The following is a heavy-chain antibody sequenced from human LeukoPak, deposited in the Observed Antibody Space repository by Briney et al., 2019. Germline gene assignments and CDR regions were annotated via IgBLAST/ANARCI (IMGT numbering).Heavy chain of an antibody. V-gene: IGHV3-30*18. Sequence: QSGGSLRLSCAASGFTFSSYGMHWVRQAPGKGLEWVAVISYDGSNKYYADSVKGRFTISRDNSKNTLYLQMNSLRAEDTAVYYCAKDQLYYYDSWPIDYWGQGTLVTVSS. D-gene: IGHD3-22*01. CDR2: ISYDGSNK. CDR3: AKDQLYYYDSWPIDY. J-gene: IGHJ4*02. CDR1: GFTFSSYG.